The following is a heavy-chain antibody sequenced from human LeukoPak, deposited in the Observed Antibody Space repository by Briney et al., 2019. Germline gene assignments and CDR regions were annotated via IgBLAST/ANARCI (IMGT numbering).Heavy chain of an antibody. CDR3: AKDRSVGPPNWFDP. CDR1: GYTFTGYY. Sequence: GASVKVSCKASGYTFTGYYMHWVRQAPGQGLEWMGWINPNSGGTNYAQKFQGRVTMTRDTSISTAYMELSRLRSDDTAVYYCAKDRSVGPPNWFDPWGQGTLVTVSS. J-gene: IGHJ5*02. V-gene: IGHV1-2*02. D-gene: IGHD3-10*01. CDR2: INPNSGGT.